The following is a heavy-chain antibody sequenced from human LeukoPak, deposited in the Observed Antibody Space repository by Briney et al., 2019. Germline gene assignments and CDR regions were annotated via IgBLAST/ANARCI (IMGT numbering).Heavy chain of an antibody. J-gene: IGHJ4*02. D-gene: IGHD3-3*01. CDR3: ARDRAWNYFDY. V-gene: IGHV3-30*03. CDR2: ISNDGSRK. Sequence: GRSLRLSCAPSGFTFGRHGMHWVRRAPGKGLEWVAIISNDGSRKYYAHSVEGRFTISRDNSKNTLYLQMDSLRAEGTAVYYCARDRAWNYFDYWGQGTLVTVSS. CDR1: GFTFGRHG.